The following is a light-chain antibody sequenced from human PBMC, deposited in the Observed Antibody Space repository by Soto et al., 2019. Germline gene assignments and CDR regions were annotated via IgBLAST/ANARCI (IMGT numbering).Light chain of an antibody. CDR2: ATS. J-gene: IGKJ5*01. V-gene: IGKV1-39*01. CDR3: QQYGSSPTT. Sequence: DIQMTQSPSSLSASVGDRVTITCRASQSISTYLNWYQQTPGRAPKLLIYATSSLQSGVPSRFSGSGSGTEFTLTISSLEPEDFAVYYCQQYGSSPTTFGQGTRLEIK. CDR1: QSISTY.